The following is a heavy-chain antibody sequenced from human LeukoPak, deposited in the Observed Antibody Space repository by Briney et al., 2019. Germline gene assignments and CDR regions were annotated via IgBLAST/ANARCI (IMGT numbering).Heavy chain of an antibody. CDR2: IYYSGST. V-gene: IGHV4-30-4*01. CDR3: AREGCGSGGSCYSNWFDP. CDR1: GGSISSGDYY. J-gene: IGHJ5*02. Sequence: PSQTLSLTCTVSGGSISSGDYYWSWIRQPPGKGLEWIGYIYYSGSTYYNPSLKSRVTISVDTSKNQFSLKLSSVTAADTAVYYCAREGCGSGGSCYSNWFDPWGQGTLVTVSS. D-gene: IGHD2-15*01.